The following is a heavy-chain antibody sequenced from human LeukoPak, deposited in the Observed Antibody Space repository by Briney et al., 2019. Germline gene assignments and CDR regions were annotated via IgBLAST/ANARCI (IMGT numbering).Heavy chain of an antibody. J-gene: IGHJ4*02. D-gene: IGHD5-24*01. CDR3: ARESELGRDGYNLGY. Sequence: PGGSLRLSCAASGFTFSRYGMHWVRQAPGKGLEWVAVIWYDGSNKYYADSVKGRFTISRDNSKNTLYLQMNSPRAEDTAVYYCARESELGRDGYNLGYWGQGTLVTVSS. CDR2: IWYDGSNK. CDR1: GFTFSRYG. V-gene: IGHV3-33*01.